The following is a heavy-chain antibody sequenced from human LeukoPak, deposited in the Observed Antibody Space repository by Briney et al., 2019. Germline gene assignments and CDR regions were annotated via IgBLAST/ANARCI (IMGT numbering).Heavy chain of an antibody. Sequence: GGSLRLSCAASGFTFSSYGMHWVRQAPGKGLEWVAVIWYDGSNKYYADSVKGRFTISRDNSKNTLYLQMYSLRAEDTAVYYCARDPTYYYDTGHAFDIWGQGTMVTVSS. CDR2: IWYDGSNK. D-gene: IGHD3-22*01. CDR1: GFTFSSYG. V-gene: IGHV3-33*01. J-gene: IGHJ3*02. CDR3: ARDPTYYYDTGHAFDI.